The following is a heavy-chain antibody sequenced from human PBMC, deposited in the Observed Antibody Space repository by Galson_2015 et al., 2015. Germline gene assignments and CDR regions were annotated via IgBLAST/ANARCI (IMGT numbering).Heavy chain of an antibody. CDR3: ARDYYGSGPLTTNAYGMDV. J-gene: IGHJ6*02. CDR1: GFTFSDYY. D-gene: IGHD3-10*01. Sequence: SLRLSCAASGFTFSDYYMSWIRQAPGKGLEWVSYISSSGSTIYYADSVKGRFTISRDNAKNSLYLQMNSLRAEDTAVYYCARDYYGSGPLTTNAYGMDVWGQGTTVTVSS. CDR2: ISSSGSTI. V-gene: IGHV3-11*04.